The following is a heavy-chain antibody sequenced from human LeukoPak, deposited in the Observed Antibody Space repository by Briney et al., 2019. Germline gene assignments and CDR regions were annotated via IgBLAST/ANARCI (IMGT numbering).Heavy chain of an antibody. Sequence: SGGSLRLSCAASGFTFSSYSMNWVRQAPGKGLEWVSSISSSSSYIYYADSVKGRFTISRDNAKNSLYLQMNSLRAEDTAVYYCARDYYGSGSYRRGWFDPWGQGTLVTVSS. D-gene: IGHD3-10*01. J-gene: IGHJ5*02. CDR3: ARDYYGSGSYRRGWFDP. CDR2: ISSSSSYI. CDR1: GFTFSSYS. V-gene: IGHV3-21*01.